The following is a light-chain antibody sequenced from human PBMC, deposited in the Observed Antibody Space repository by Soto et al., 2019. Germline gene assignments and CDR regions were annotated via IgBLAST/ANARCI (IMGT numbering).Light chain of an antibody. CDR2: GAS. J-gene: IGKJ4*01. Sequence: EIVMTQSPATLSVSPGERATLSCRASQSVSSNLAWYQQKPGQAPRLLIYGASTRATGIPARFSGSGSGTAFTLTISSLQSEDSAVYYCQQYNNWPPGLTFGGGTKVEIK. CDR3: QQYNNWPPGLT. CDR1: QSVSSN. V-gene: IGKV3-15*01.